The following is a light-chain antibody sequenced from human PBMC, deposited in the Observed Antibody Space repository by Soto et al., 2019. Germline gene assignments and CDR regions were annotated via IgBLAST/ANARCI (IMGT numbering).Light chain of an antibody. V-gene: IGLV1-44*01. Sequence: QSVLTQPPSASGTPGQRVTISCSGSSSNIGSNTVNWYQQLPGTAPKLLIYSNNQRPSGVPDRFSGSKSGTSASLAISGLQSEDEADYYCAAWDDSLSGRGVFGSGTKVTVL. J-gene: IGLJ1*01. CDR3: AAWDDSLSGRGV. CDR1: SSNIGSNT. CDR2: SNN.